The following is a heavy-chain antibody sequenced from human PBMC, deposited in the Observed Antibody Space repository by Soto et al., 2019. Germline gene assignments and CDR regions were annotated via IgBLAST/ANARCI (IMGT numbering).Heavy chain of an antibody. Sequence: SETLSLTCTVSGGSISSYYWSWIRQPPGKGLEWIGYIYYSGSTNYNPSLKSRVTISVDTSKNQFSLKLSSVTAADTAVYYCARARAAIFDYWGQGTLVTVSS. CDR3: ARARAAIFDY. CDR2: IYYSGST. J-gene: IGHJ4*02. D-gene: IGHD5-18*01. CDR1: GGSISSYY. V-gene: IGHV4-59*01.